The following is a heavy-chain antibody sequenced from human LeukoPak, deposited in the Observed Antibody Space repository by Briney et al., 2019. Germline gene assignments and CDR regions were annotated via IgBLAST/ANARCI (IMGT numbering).Heavy chain of an antibody. J-gene: IGHJ6*02. CDR3: ARDGGLVVPPSHPRSGMDV. V-gene: IGHV3-48*04. CDR1: GFTFSTYN. CDR2: ISSSSSTV. Sequence: PGGSLRLSCVASGFTFSTYNMHWVRQAPGKGLEWVSYISSSSSTVFYADSVKGRFTISRDNAKNSLYLQMNSLRAEDTAVYYCARDGGLVVPPSHPRSGMDVWGQGTTVTVSS. D-gene: IGHD2-2*01.